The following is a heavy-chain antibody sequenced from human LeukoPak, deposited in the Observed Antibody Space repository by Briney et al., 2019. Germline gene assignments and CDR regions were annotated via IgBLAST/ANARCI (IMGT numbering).Heavy chain of an antibody. CDR1: GGSFSGYY. J-gene: IGHJ4*02. CDR2: INHSGST. D-gene: IGHD2-21*02. Sequence: SETLSLTCAVYGGSFSGYYWSWIRQPPGKGLEWIGEINHSGSTNYNPSLKSRVTISVDTSENQFSLKLSSVTAADTAVYYCATRPVAFYCGGDCRDNDYWGQGTLVTVSS. V-gene: IGHV4-34*01. CDR3: ATRPVAFYCGGDCRDNDY.